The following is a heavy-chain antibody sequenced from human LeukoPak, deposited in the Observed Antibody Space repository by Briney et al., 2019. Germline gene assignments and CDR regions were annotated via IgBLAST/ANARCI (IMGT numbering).Heavy chain of an antibody. Sequence: GGSLRLSCVASGFPFSSYWMTWVRQAPGKGLEWVANIKQDGGKKSYVDSVKGRFTIPSDNAKNSLYLQMNSLRAEDTAIYYCTRVGYIDEGIDYWGQGTLVTVSS. J-gene: IGHJ4*02. D-gene: IGHD5-24*01. CDR1: GFPFSSYW. V-gene: IGHV3-7*04. CDR2: IKQDGGKK. CDR3: TRVGYIDEGIDY.